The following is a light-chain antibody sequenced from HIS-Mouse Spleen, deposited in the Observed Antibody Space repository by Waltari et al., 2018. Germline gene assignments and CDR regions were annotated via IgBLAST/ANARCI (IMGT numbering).Light chain of an antibody. J-gene: IGKJ1*01. Sequence: DVVMTQSPLSLPVTLGQPASISCRSSQSLVHSDGNTYLNWFQQSPGQSPRRLIFKVSNRDSGVPDRFSGSGSGPDFTLKISRVEAEDVGVYYCMQGTHSTFGQGTKVEIK. V-gene: IGKV2-30*02. CDR2: KVS. CDR1: QSLVHSDGNTY. CDR3: MQGTHST.